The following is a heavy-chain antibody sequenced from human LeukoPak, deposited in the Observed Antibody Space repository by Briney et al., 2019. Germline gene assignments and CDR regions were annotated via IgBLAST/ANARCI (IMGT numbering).Heavy chain of an antibody. CDR1: GFTVSSSY. V-gene: IGHV3-66*01. J-gene: IGHJ4*02. D-gene: IGHD3-10*01. CDR3: AKDPGITMVRGDDY. Sequence: GGSLRLSCAASGFTVSSSYMSWVRQAPGKGLEWVSIIYSDGSTYYADSVKGRFTISRDNSKNTLYLQMNSLRAEDTAVYYCAKDPGITMVRGDDYWGQGTLVTVSS. CDR2: IYSDGST.